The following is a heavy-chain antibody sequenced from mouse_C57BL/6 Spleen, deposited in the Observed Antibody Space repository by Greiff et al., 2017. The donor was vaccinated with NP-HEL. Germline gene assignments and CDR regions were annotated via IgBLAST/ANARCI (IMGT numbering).Heavy chain of an antibody. V-gene: IGHV1-63*01. Sequence: VQLQQSGAELVRPGTSVKMSCKASGYTFTNYWRGWAKQRPGHGLEWIGDIYPGGGYTNYNEKFKGKATLTADKSSSTAYMQFSSLTSEDSAIYYCARTDGNQGYFDVWGTGTTVTVSS. CDR2: IYPGGGYT. J-gene: IGHJ1*03. CDR3: ARTDGNQGYFDV. D-gene: IGHD2-1*01. CDR1: GYTFTNYW.